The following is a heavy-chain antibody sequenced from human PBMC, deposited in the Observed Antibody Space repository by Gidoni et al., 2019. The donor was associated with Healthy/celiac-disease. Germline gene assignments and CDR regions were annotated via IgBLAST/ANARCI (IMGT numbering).Heavy chain of an antibody. Sequence: QVQLVQSGAEVKKPGASVKVPCKASGYTFNGPYMHWVRQAPGQGLEWMGWINPNSGGTNYAQKFQGWVTMTRDTSISTAYMELSRLRSDDTAVYYCARGAYYYDSSGSPLDYWGQGTLVTVSS. CDR3: ARGAYYYDSSGSPLDY. D-gene: IGHD3-22*01. J-gene: IGHJ4*02. V-gene: IGHV1-2*04. CDR1: GYTFNGPY. CDR2: INPNSGGT.